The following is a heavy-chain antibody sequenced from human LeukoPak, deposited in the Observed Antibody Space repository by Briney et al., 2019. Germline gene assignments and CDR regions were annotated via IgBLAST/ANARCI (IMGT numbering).Heavy chain of an antibody. J-gene: IGHJ4*02. CDR1: GFTFSSYA. CDR3: AKDPQWELPSPFDH. D-gene: IGHD1-26*01. Sequence: PGGSLRLSCAASGFTFSSYAMSWVRQAPGKGLEWVSAISGSGGSTYYADSEKGRFSISRDNSKNTLYLLMNSLRAEDTAVYYCAKDPQWELPSPFDHWGQGTLATVSS. CDR2: ISGSGGST. V-gene: IGHV3-23*01.